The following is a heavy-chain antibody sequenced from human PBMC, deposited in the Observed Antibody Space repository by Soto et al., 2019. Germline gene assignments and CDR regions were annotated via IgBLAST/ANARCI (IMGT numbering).Heavy chain of an antibody. V-gene: IGHV2-5*02. CDR2: VYWEDDK. CDR3: VQSRCGVDCLTFYSSHAYYGLDV. CDR1: GFALTYFGAG. Sequence: QTTLKASGPTLVKPTQTLTLTCTSSGFALTYFGAGVARIRQPPGKALEWLALVYWEDDKRYNPSLRSRLTITQATSKKQAVLTMATMVRVDTATDYCVQSRCGVDCLTFYSSHAYYGLDVWGQGTTVTVSS. J-gene: IGHJ6*02. D-gene: IGHD2-21*02.